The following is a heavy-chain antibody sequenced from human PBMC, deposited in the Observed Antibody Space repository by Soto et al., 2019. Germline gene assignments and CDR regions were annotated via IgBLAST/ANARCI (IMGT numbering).Heavy chain of an antibody. CDR1: GGSISSYY. D-gene: IGHD4-17*01. CDR3: ARSAAGDSGYYYYGMDV. Sequence: PSETLSLTCTVSGGSISSYYWNWIRQPPGKGLEWIGYIHYSGTTNYNPSPKSRVSMSVDTSRNQFSLKLSSVTAADTAVYYCARSAAGDSGYYYYGMDVWGQGTTVTVSS. CDR2: IHYSGTT. J-gene: IGHJ6*02. V-gene: IGHV4-59*01.